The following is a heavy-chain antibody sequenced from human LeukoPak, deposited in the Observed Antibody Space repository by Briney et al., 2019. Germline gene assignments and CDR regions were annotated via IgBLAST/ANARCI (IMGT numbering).Heavy chain of an antibody. V-gene: IGHV3-30*02. CDR3: AKSSSLWSSASYLADS. Sequence: PGGPLRLSCAASGFTFSSYGMHWVRQAPGKGLEWVAFIRYDGSSKDYTDSVKGRFTISRDNSKTTLYLQMSSLRTEDTAVSYSAKSSSLWSSASYLADSWGQGTLVSVSS. D-gene: IGHD2-21*01. CDR1: GFTFSSYG. J-gene: IGHJ4*02. CDR2: IRYDGSSK.